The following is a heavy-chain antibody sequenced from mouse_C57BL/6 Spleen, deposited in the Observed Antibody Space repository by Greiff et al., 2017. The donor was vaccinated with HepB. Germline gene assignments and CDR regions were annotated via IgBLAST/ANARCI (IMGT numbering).Heavy chain of an antibody. CDR3: ARSGKGPGTFDY. V-gene: IGHV1-39*01. J-gene: IGHJ2*01. Sequence: EVKLMESGPELVKPGASVKISCKASGYSFTDYNMNWVKQSNGKSLEWIGVINPNYGTTSYNQKFKGKATLTVDQSSSTAYMQLNSLTSEDSAVYYCARSGKGPGTFDYWGQGTTLTVSS. CDR1: GYSFTDYN. CDR2: INPNYGTT. D-gene: IGHD3-3*01.